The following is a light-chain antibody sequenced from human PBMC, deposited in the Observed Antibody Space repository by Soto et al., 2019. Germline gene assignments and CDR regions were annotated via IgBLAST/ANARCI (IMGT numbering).Light chain of an antibody. V-gene: IGLV2-11*01. CDR2: DVS. CDR1: SSDVGGYSY. J-gene: IGLJ1*01. Sequence: QSALTQPRSVSGSPGQSVTISCTGTSSDVGGYSYVSWYQQHPGKAPKVMIYDVSKRPSGVPDRFSGSKSGNTASLTISGLQADDEAAYYCCSYVGSYTFVLGSGTKLTVL. CDR3: CSYVGSYTFV.